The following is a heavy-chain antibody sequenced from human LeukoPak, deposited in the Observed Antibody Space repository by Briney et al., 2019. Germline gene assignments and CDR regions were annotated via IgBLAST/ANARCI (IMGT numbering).Heavy chain of an antibody. CDR3: ARGSSEWLVRMDY. D-gene: IGHD6-19*01. Sequence: ASVKVSCKASGYTFTGYCMHWVRQAPGQGLEWMGWINPNSGGTNYAQKFQGRVTMTRDTSISTAYMELSRLRSDDTAVYYCARGSSEWLVRMDYWGQGTLVTVSS. CDR2: INPNSGGT. CDR1: GYTFTGYC. J-gene: IGHJ4*02. V-gene: IGHV1-2*02.